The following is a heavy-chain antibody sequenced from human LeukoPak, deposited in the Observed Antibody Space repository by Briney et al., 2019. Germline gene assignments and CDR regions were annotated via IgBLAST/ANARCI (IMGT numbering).Heavy chain of an antibody. CDR1: GFTVSSNY. CDR3: ARARGSSWYYFDY. Sequence: PGGSLRLSCAASGFTVSSNYMSWVRQAPGKGLEWVSVIYSGGSTYYADSVKGRFTISRDNSKNTLYPQMNSLRAEDTAVYYCARARGSSWYYFDYWGQGTLVTVSS. CDR2: IYSGGST. D-gene: IGHD6-13*01. V-gene: IGHV3-66*01. J-gene: IGHJ4*02.